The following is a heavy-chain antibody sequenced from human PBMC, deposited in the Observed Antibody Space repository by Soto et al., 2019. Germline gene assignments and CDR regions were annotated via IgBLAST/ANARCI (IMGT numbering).Heavy chain of an antibody. CDR1: GGSITSHY. J-gene: IGHJ4*02. D-gene: IGHD3-9*01. V-gene: IGHV4-59*11. Sequence: PSETLSLTCTVSGGSITSHYWSWVRQPPGKGLEWIGYIYHSGTTNYNPSLTSRVTISVDKSKKQSSLKLSSVTAADTAVYYCVREYYDILTGYSRFDSWGQGTLVTVSS. CDR3: VREYYDILTGYSRFDS. CDR2: IYHSGTT.